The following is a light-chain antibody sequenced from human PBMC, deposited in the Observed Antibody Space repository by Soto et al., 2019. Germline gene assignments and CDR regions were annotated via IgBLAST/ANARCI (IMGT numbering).Light chain of an antibody. Sequence: DIQMTQSPSTLSASVGDRVTITCWASASISSWLAWYQQQPGKAPKLLIYKSSILENGVPSRFSGGGSGTEFTLTISSLQPDDFATYYCQQYGAFGQGTKVDIK. CDR1: ASISSW. CDR2: KSS. CDR3: QQYGA. V-gene: IGKV1-5*03. J-gene: IGKJ1*01.